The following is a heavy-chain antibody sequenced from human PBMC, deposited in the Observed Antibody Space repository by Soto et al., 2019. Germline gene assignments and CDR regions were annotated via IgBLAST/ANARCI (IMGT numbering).Heavy chain of an antibody. Sequence: GESLKISCKGSGYSFTSYWIGWVRQMPGKGLEWMGIIYPGDSDTRYSPSFQGQVTISADKSISTAYLQWSSLKASDTAMYYCARPRFYYYGSGSYYRPHDALDIWGQGTMVTVSS. D-gene: IGHD3-10*01. CDR3: ARPRFYYYGSGSYYRPHDALDI. CDR1: GYSFTSYW. CDR2: IYPGDSDT. V-gene: IGHV5-51*01. J-gene: IGHJ3*02.